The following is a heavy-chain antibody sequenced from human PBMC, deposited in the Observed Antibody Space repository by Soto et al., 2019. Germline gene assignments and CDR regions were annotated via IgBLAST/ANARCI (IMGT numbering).Heavy chain of an antibody. CDR1: GGSISSSSYY. CDR3: ARHGLGGLLWFGELSYYYGMDV. CDR2: IYYSGST. D-gene: IGHD3-10*01. J-gene: IGHJ6*02. Sequence: PSETLSLTCTVAGGSISSSSYYWGWIRQPPGKGLEWIGSIYYSGSTYYNPSLKSRVTISVDTSKNQFSLKLSSVTAADTAVYYCARHGLGGLLWFGELSYYYGMDVWGQGTTVTVSS. V-gene: IGHV4-39*01.